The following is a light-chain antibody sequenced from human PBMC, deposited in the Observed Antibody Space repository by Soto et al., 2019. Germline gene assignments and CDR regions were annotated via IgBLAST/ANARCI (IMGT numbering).Light chain of an antibody. CDR1: QAISTY. Sequence: DIQMTQSPSSLSASVGDRVTITCQASQAISTYLNWYQQKPGKAPKLLIYDASNLETGVPSRFSGSGSGTDFTFTISSLQPEDIATYYCQQYDNLPRTFGQGTKVEIK. CDR3: QQYDNLPRT. CDR2: DAS. V-gene: IGKV1-33*01. J-gene: IGKJ1*01.